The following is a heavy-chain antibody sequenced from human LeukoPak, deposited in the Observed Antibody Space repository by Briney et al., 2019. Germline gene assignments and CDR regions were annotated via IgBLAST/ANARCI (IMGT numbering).Heavy chain of an antibody. Sequence: KPSETLSLTCTVSGGSISSSSYYWGWIRQPPGKGLEWIGSIYYSGSTYYNPSLKSRVTISVDTSKNQFSLKLSSVTAADTAVYYCARHERGSTNWFDPWGQGTLVTVSS. D-gene: IGHD3-16*01. CDR3: ARHERGSTNWFDP. CDR1: GGSISSSSYY. V-gene: IGHV4-39*01. J-gene: IGHJ5*02. CDR2: IYYSGST.